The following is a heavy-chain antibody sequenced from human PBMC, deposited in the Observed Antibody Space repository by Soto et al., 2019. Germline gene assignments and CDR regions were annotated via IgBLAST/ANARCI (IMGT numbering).Heavy chain of an antibody. CDR3: TKDINMGGVAV. Sequence: EVQLVESGGDLVQPGRSLRLSCVASGYNLHDHAMHWVRQAPGKGLEWVSGIFWDGNRMDYADSVKGRFFISRDNAQNSLYLQMNSLREAGTALYYCTKDINMGGVAVWGQGTTVSVSS. CDR1: GYNLHDHA. V-gene: IGHV3-9*01. D-gene: IGHD3-10*01. CDR2: IFWDGNRM. J-gene: IGHJ6*02.